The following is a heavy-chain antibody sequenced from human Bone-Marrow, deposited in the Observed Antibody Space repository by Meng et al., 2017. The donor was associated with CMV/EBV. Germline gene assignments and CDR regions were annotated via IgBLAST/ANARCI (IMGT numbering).Heavy chain of an antibody. CDR1: GGSFSGYY. D-gene: IGHD2-2*02. CDR2: IDHSGST. Sequence: GSLRLSCAVYGGSFSGYYWTWIRQPPRKGLEWIGEIDHSGSTNYNPSLKSRVTISVDTSKSQFSLRLSSVTAADTAIYYCARGGGYCSGTSCYNDYWGQGMLVTFSS. CDR3: ARGGGYCSGTSCYNDY. J-gene: IGHJ4*02. V-gene: IGHV4-34*01.